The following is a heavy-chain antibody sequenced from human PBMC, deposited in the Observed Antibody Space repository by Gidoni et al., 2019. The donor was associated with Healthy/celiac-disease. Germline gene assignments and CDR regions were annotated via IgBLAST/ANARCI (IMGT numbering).Heavy chain of an antibody. CDR1: GFSLSTSGMC. CDR2: IDWDDDK. J-gene: IGHJ6*02. V-gene: IGHV2-70*15. D-gene: IGHD6-13*01. CDR3: ARIIRIAAAGGGYYYYGMDV. Sequence: QVTLRESGPALVKPTQTLTLTCTFSGFSLSTSGMCVSWIRQPPGKALEWLARIDWDDDKYYSTSLKTRLTISKDTSKNQVVLTMTNMDPVDTATYYCARIIRIAAAGGGYYYYGMDVWGQGTTVTVSS.